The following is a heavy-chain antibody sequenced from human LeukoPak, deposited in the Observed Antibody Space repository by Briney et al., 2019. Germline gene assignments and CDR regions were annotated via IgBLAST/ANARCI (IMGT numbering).Heavy chain of an antibody. CDR2: IDSDGIST. Sequence: GGSLRLSCAASGFTFSRYWMHWVRQAPGKGLVWVSRIDSDGISTSYADSVKGRLTISRDNAKNTLYLQMNSLRAEDTAVYYCARGSGSYYDGNWFDPWGQGTLVTVSS. D-gene: IGHD3-10*01. CDR3: ARGSGSYYDGNWFDP. J-gene: IGHJ5*02. V-gene: IGHV3-74*01. CDR1: GFTFSRYW.